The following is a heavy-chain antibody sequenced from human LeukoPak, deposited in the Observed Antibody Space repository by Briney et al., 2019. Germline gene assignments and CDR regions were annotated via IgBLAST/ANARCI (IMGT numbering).Heavy chain of an antibody. CDR2: IRYDGSNK. J-gene: IGHJ4*02. Sequence: GGSLKLSCAASGFTFSSYGMHWVRQAPGKGLEWVAFIRYDGSNKYYADSVKGRFTISRDNSKNTLYLQMNSLRAEDTAVYYCAKDGVWGSYRYGHYWGQGTLVTVSS. CDR3: AKDGVWGSYRYGHY. D-gene: IGHD3-16*02. V-gene: IGHV3-30*02. CDR1: GFTFSSYG.